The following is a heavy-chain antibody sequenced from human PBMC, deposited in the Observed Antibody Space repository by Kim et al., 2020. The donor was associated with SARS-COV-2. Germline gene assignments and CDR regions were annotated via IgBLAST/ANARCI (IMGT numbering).Heavy chain of an antibody. V-gene: IGHV3-23*01. J-gene: IGHJ3*02. D-gene: IGHD1-1*01. CDR3: AKLRTNWLNDALDM. Sequence: GGSLRLSCVASGFAFSDYAMTWVRQVSGKGLQWVSAISGFDDGTHHADSVRGRFTISRDNSKNTLYLQMNSLTADDTAIYYCAKLRTNWLNDALDMWGQGTMVTVSS. CDR1: GFAFSDYA. CDR2: ISGFDDGT.